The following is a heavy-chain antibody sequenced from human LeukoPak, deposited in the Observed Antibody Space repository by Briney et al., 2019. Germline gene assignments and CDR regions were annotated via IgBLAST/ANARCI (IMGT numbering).Heavy chain of an antibody. V-gene: IGHV3-23*01. CDR2: ISGSGSST. J-gene: IGHJ4*02. D-gene: IGHD6-19*01. CDR3: ARGPVAGLDY. Sequence: GGSLRLSCAASGFTFSGYVKTWVRQPPGKGLQWVADISGSGSSTYYADSVKGRFSISRDNAKNSLYLQMNSLRAEDTAVYYCARGPVAGLDYWGQGTLVTVSS. CDR1: GFTFSGYV.